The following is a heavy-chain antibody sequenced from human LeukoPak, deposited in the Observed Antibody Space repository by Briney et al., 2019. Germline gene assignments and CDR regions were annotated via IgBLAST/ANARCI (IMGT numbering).Heavy chain of an antibody. CDR2: INPNSGGT. CDR1: GYTFTGYY. V-gene: IGHV1-2*02. Sequence: ASVKVSCKASGYTFTGYYMHWVRQAPGQGLEWMGWINPNSGGTNYAQKFQGRVTMTRDTSISTAYMELSRLRSDDTAVYYCARDPYYYDSSGYYPAFDYWGQGTLVTVSS. D-gene: IGHD3-22*01. J-gene: IGHJ4*02. CDR3: ARDPYYYDSSGYYPAFDY.